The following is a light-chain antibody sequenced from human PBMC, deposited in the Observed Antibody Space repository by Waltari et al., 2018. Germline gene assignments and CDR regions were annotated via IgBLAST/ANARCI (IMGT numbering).Light chain of an antibody. J-gene: IGKJ4*01. Sequence: DVVMTQSPLSLPVTLGQPASIPCRSSQSLIHKNGNTDLNWFQQRPGQSPRRLIYKISNRDSGVPDRFSGSGSGTDFTLRISRVEAEDVGVYYCMQGTHPPQTFGGGTKVEIK. CDR2: KIS. CDR1: QSLIHKNGNTD. CDR3: MQGTHPPQT. V-gene: IGKV2-30*02.